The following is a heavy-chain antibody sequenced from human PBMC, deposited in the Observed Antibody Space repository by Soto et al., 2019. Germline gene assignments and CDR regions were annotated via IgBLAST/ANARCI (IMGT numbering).Heavy chain of an antibody. D-gene: IGHD6-13*01. CDR1: GSTFSKTW. Sequence: EGELVESGGGLVKPGESLRLSCAASGSTFSKTWMTWVRQAPGKGLEWVGRIKSKTDGGTTDYAAPVKGRYTISRDDSQNTLYLQMNSLKTEDTAVYYCTTTSSWYVGWGQGTLVTVSS. V-gene: IGHV3-15*01. CDR2: IKSKTDGGTT. J-gene: IGHJ4*02. CDR3: TTTSSWYVG.